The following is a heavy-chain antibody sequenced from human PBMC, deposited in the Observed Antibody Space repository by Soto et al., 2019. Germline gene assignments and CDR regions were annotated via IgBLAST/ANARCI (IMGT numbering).Heavy chain of an antibody. CDR1: GGSVSSGSYY. V-gene: IGHV4-61*01. CDR3: ASPLNSYGPRDV. D-gene: IGHD5-18*01. J-gene: IGHJ6*02. Sequence: SETLSLTCTVSGGSVSSGSYYWSWIRQPPGKGLEWIGYIYYSGSTNYNPSLKSRVTISVDTSKNQFSLKLSSVTAAETAVYYCASPLNSYGPRDVWGQGTRVTVSS. CDR2: IYYSGST.